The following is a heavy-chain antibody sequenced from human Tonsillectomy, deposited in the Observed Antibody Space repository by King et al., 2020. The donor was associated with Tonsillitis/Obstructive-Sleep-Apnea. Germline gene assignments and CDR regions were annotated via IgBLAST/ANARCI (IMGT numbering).Heavy chain of an antibody. CDR3: ARDAAAGSFIFDF. J-gene: IGHJ4*02. Sequence: VQLVESGGGLMRPGGSLRLSCAASGITVSFNYMNWVRQAPGKGLEWVSVLHSDGTTTYADSVKGRFTISSDNSKNTLYLQMNNLRADDTAVYYCARDAAAGSFIFDFWGQGTPVTVSS. V-gene: IGHV3-53*01. CDR2: LHSDGTT. D-gene: IGHD6-25*01. CDR1: GITVSFNY.